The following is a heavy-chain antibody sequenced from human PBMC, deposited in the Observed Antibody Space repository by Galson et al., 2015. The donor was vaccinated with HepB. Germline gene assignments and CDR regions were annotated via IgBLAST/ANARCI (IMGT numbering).Heavy chain of an antibody. V-gene: IGHV3-23*01. D-gene: IGHD6-19*01. CDR1: GGSISSYY. Sequence: ETLSLTCTVSGGSISSYYWSWVRQAPGKGLEWVSTISSSGGGTYYADSVKGRFTVSRDNSKNTLYLQMNSLRAEDTAVYYCAKDYASGWYYFDYWGQGTLVTVSS. J-gene: IGHJ4*02. CDR3: AKDYASGWYYFDY. CDR2: ISSSGGGT.